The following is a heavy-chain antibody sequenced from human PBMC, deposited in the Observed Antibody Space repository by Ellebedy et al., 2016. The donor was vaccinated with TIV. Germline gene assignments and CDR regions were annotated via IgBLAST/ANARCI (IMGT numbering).Heavy chain of an antibody. D-gene: IGHD5-12*01. J-gene: IGHJ3*02. CDR3: ARQWLRSDAFDI. Sequence: GESLKISXAASGFTFSSYDMHWVRQATGKGLEWVSAIGTAGDTYYPGSVKGRFTISRENAKNSLYLQMNSLRAGDTAVYYCARQWLRSDAFDIWGQGTMVTVSS. CDR1: GFTFSSYD. CDR2: IGTAGDT. V-gene: IGHV3-13*04.